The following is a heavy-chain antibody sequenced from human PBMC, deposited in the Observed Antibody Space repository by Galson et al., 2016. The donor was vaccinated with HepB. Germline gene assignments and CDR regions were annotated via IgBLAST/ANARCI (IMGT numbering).Heavy chain of an antibody. D-gene: IGHD6-6*01. CDR1: GFTFSDYY. Sequence: SLRLSCAASGFTFSDYYMSWIRQAPGKGLEWLSYITSIGSYTNYADSVKGRFTISRDNAKKSLYLQMNSLRAEDTAVSYCVRINPYNIAARRQGWFDPWGQRTLVTVSS. V-gene: IGHV3-11*06. J-gene: IGHJ5*02. CDR3: VRINPYNIAARRQGWFDP. CDR2: ITSIGSYT.